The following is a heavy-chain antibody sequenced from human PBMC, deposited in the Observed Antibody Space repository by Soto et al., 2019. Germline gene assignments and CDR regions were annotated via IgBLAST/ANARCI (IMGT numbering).Heavy chain of an antibody. CDR3: ANGYSGYDWANWFDP. CDR2: IIPILGIA. CDR1: GGTFSSYT. V-gene: IGHV1-69*02. D-gene: IGHD5-12*01. J-gene: IGHJ5*02. Sequence: QVQLVQSGAGVKKPGSSVKVSCKASGGTFSSYTISWVRQAPGQGLEWMGRIIPILGIANYAQKFQGRVTITADKSTSTAYMELSSLRSEDTAVYYCANGYSGYDWANWFDPWGQGTLVTVSS.